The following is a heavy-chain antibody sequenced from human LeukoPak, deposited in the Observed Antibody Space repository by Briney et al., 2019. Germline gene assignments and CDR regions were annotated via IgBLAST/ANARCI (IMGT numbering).Heavy chain of an antibody. J-gene: IGHJ5*02. Sequence: AGRPLRLSCVASGFTFSTYGMHWVRQAPGKGLEWVAFISYDGSNQHYADSVKGRFIISRDNSKNTLYLQINSLRVEDTAVYYCAKDPRYCSSTRCFGAWGQGTLVTVSS. D-gene: IGHD2-2*01. CDR2: ISYDGSNQ. CDR1: GFTFSTYG. V-gene: IGHV3-30*18. CDR3: AKDPRYCSSTRCFGA.